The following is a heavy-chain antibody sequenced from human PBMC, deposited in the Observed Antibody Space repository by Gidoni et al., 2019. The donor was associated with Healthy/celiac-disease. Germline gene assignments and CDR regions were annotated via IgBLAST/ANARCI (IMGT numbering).Heavy chain of an antibody. CDR2: IIPIFGIA. CDR1: GGTFSSYA. J-gene: IGHJ6*02. D-gene: IGHD5-18*01. V-gene: IGHV1-69*17. CDR3: ARTAWIQLSHYYYYGMDV. Sequence: QVQLVQSGAEVKKPGSSVKVSCKASGGTFSSYAISWVRQAPGQGLEWMGGIIPIFGIANYAQKFQGRVTITADKSTSTAYMELSSLRSEDTAVYYCARTAWIQLSHYYYYGMDVWGQGTTVTVSS.